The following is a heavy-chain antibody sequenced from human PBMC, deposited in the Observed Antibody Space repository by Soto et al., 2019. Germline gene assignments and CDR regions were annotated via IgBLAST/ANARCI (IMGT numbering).Heavy chain of an antibody. CDR3: AKDGGPAYCNSSGGSAEHFDY. D-gene: IGHD2-2*01. CDR1: ESTFRSYS. V-gene: IGHV3-30*18. J-gene: IGHJ4*02. CDR2: IGSDAKTQ. Sequence: SLRLSCAASESTFRSYSMHWVRQAPGKGLEWVAVIGSDAKTQYYADSVKGRFSISRDTSKNTLYLQTTSLRHEDTAVYYCAKDGGPAYCNSSGGSAEHFDYRGQGTQVTGSS.